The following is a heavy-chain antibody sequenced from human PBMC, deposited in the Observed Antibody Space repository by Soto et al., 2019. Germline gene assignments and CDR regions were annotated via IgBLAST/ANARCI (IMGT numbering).Heavy chain of an antibody. Sequence: QVQLVQSGAEVKKPGASVKVSCKASGYTFTSYDINWVRQATGQGLEWMGWMNPNSGNTGYAQKFQGRVTMTRNTSISTAYMELSSLRSEDTAVYYCARCRRVVTYQLLPYYYYYGMDVWRQGTTVTVSS. CDR3: ARCRRVVTYQLLPYYYYYGMDV. CDR1: GYTFTSYD. D-gene: IGHD2-2*01. CDR2: MNPNSGNT. J-gene: IGHJ6*02. V-gene: IGHV1-8*01.